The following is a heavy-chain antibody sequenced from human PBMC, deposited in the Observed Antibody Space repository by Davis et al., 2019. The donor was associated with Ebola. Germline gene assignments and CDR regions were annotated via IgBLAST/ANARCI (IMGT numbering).Heavy chain of an antibody. Sequence: HTGGSLRLSCAASGFTFSSYWMHWVRQAPGKGLVWVSRINSDGSSTSYADSVKGRFTISRDNAKNTLYLQMNSLRAEDTAVYYCAKDSGSGSLRWFWYFDLWGRGTLVTVSS. CDR1: GFTFSSYW. CDR2: INSDGSST. CDR3: AKDSGSGSLRWFWYFDL. J-gene: IGHJ2*01. V-gene: IGHV3-74*01. D-gene: IGHD1-26*01.